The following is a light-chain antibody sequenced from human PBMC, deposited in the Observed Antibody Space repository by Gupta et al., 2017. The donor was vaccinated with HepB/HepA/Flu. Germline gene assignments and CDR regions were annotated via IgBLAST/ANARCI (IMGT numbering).Light chain of an antibody. Sequence: DIQMTQSPSSLSASVGDRVTSTCRASQSISSYLNWEQQKPGKAPKLLIYAASSLKSGVPSRFSGSGAGPDFTLTSSRLQDEDFDTYDSQQSSSNSFGHGTNVDIK. V-gene: IGKV1-39*01. CDR2: AAS. CDR1: QSISSY. J-gene: IGKJ3*01. CDR3: QQSSSNS.